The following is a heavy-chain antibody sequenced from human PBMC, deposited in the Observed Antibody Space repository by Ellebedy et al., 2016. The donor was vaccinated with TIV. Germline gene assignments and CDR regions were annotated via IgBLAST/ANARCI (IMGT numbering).Heavy chain of an antibody. J-gene: IGHJ3*02. Sequence: MPSETLSLTCTVSGGSISSYYWSWILQPAGKGLEWIGYIYYSGSTYYNPSLKSRVTISVDTSKNQFSLKLSSVTAADTAVYYCARQLYGSGSYYGKDAFDIWGQGTMVTVSS. CDR1: GGSISSYY. CDR2: IYYSGST. CDR3: ARQLYGSGSYYGKDAFDI. D-gene: IGHD3-10*01. V-gene: IGHV4-59*08.